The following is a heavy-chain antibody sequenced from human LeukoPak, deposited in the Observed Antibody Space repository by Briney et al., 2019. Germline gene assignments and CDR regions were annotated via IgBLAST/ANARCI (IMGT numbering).Heavy chain of an antibody. CDR2: MSPNSDGT. D-gene: IGHD3-22*01. CDR3: ARKRHYFETSGYSY. J-gene: IGHJ4*02. Sequence: ASVKVSCKASGYTFTDYYIHWVRQAPGQDLEWMGWMSPNSDGTNLAQKFQGRVTMTRDTSISTAYMELSRLRSDDTAVYYCARKRHYFETSGYSYWGQGTLVTVSS. V-gene: IGHV1-2*02. CDR1: GYTFTDYY.